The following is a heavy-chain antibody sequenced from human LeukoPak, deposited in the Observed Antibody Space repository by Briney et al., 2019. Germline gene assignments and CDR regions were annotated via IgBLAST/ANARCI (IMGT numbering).Heavy chain of an antibody. V-gene: IGHV4-31*11. CDR3: ARKEVVTEKVDY. CDR2: IYYSGST. Sequence: SETLSLTCAVYGGSFSGYYWSWIRQHPGKGLEWIGYIYYSGSTYYNPSLKSRVTISVDTSKNQFSLKLSSVTAADTAVYYCARKEVVTEKVDYWGQGTLVTVSS. J-gene: IGHJ4*02. CDR1: GGSFSGYY. D-gene: IGHD2-21*02.